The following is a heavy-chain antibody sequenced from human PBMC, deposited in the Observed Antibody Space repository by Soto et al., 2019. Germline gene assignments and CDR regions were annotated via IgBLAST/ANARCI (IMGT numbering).Heavy chain of an antibody. V-gene: IGHV3-48*02. CDR2: ISKSSDTI. CDR3: ARDAFDYDTTGYHCDY. Sequence: EVQLVESGGGLVQPGGSLRLTCAASGFSSSNYNMNWVRQAPGKGLEWVSYISKSSDTIYYADSVRGRFSISRDNGKNSLYLQMDSLRDEDTAVYYCARDAFDYDTTGYHCDYWGQGTLVTVSS. CDR1: GFSSSNYN. D-gene: IGHD3-22*01. J-gene: IGHJ4*02.